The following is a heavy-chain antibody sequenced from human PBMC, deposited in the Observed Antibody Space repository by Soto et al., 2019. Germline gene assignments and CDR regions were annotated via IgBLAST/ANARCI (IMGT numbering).Heavy chain of an antibody. Sequence: QVQLVQSGAEVKKPGASVKVSCKASGYTFTRYAMHWVRQAPGQRLEWMGWINAGSGNTKYSQKFQGRVTITRDTSASTAYMELSSLRSEDSAMYYCARDSTAYSSRWLYYYYYYMDVWGKGTTVTVSS. CDR3: ARDSTAYSSRWLYYYYYYMDV. D-gene: IGHD6-13*01. CDR2: INAGSGNT. J-gene: IGHJ6*03. CDR1: GYTFTRYA. V-gene: IGHV1-3*01.